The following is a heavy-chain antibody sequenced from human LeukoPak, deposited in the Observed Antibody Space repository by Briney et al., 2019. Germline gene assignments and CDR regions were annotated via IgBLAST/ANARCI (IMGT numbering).Heavy chain of an antibody. Sequence: SQTLSLTCTVSGGSISSASYYWSWIRQPAGKGLEWIGRIYISGSTNYKSSLKSRVTISVDTSKNQFSLKLSSVTAADTAVYYCAGNYGSDAFDIWGQGTMVTVSS. CDR2: IYISGST. CDR1: GGSISSASYY. V-gene: IGHV4-61*02. D-gene: IGHD1-7*01. J-gene: IGHJ3*02. CDR3: AGNYGSDAFDI.